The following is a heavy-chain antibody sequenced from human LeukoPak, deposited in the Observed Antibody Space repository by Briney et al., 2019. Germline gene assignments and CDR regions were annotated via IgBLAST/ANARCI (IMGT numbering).Heavy chain of an antibody. D-gene: IGHD3-10*01. CDR3: ARDGSGSWFDP. CDR2: ISGSGGAT. Sequence: GSLRLSCAASGFTFSSSAMSWVRQAPGRGLEWVSTISGSGGATYYADSVKGRFTISRDNAKNSLYLQMNSLRAEDTAVYYCARDGSGSWFDPWGQGTLVTVSS. CDR1: GFTFSSSA. V-gene: IGHV3-23*01. J-gene: IGHJ5*02.